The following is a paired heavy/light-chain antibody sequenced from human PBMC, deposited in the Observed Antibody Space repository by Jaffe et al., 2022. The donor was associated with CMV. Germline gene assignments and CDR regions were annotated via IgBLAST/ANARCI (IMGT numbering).Light chain of an antibody. CDR2: KAS. Sequence: DIQMTQSPSTLSASLRDRVTITCRASQSIGTWLAWYQQRPGKAPKLLIYKASSLESGVPSRFSGSGSGTEFTLTISSLQPDDFASYYCQQYNSYPLTFGGGTRVEI. J-gene: IGKJ4*01. CDR3: QQYNSYPLT. CDR1: QSIGTW. V-gene: IGKV1-5*03.
Heavy chain of an antibody. Sequence: QVQLVESGGGVVQPGKSLRLSCTASGFTFRNYAMHWVRQAPGKGLEWVALISKDGGNRNSADSVKGRFIVSRDNSKNTLYLQMNSLRPEDTAVYFCAKVGHYDTSGYYYGGDFDYWGQGTLVTVSS. CDR1: GFTFRNYA. V-gene: IGHV3-30*18. CDR3: AKVGHYDTSGYYYGGDFDY. D-gene: IGHD3-22*01. CDR2: ISKDGGNR. J-gene: IGHJ4*02.